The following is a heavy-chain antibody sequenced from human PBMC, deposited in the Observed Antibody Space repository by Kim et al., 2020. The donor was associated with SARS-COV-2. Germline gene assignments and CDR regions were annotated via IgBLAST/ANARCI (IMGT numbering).Heavy chain of an antibody. CDR3: AIVGAVSMSYYYYDVDV. Sequence: SETLSLTCVVSGDPMNSYYWSWIRQPPGKGLEWIGYIYYTGSTHYNPSLKSRVTISLDTSKKQFSLEVTSVTAADTAVYYCAIVGAVSMSYYYYDVDVWGQEPTVTVSS. V-gene: IGHV4-59*01. CDR1: GDPMNSYY. CDR2: IYYTGST. J-gene: IGHJ6*01. D-gene: IGHD3-22*01.